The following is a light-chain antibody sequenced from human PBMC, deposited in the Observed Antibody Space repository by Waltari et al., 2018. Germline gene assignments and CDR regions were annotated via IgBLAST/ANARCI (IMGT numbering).Light chain of an antibody. V-gene: IGLV4-69*01. CDR1: SGPSSNV. CDR3: QTGGHGTWV. Sequence: QLVLTQSPSASASLGASVKLTCTLSSGPSSNVIAWLQEQPWKGPRYLMKVNSDGSHSKGDEIPDRFSGSSSGAERYLTISSLQSEDEADYYCQTGGHGTWVFGGGTKLTVL. CDR2: VNSDGSH. J-gene: IGLJ3*02.